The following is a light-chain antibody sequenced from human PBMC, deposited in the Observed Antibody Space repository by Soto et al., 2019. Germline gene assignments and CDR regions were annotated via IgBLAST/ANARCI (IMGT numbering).Light chain of an antibody. CDR1: QSVLYSSNNKNY. J-gene: IGKJ1*01. V-gene: IGKV4-1*01. CDR2: WAS. Sequence: DIVMTQSPDSLAVSLGERATINSKSSQSVLYSSNNKNYLAWYQQKPGQPPRLLIYWASTRESGVPDRFSGSGSGTDFTLTISSLQAEDLAVYYCQQYSNTPQSFGQGTKVEIK. CDR3: QQYSNTPQS.